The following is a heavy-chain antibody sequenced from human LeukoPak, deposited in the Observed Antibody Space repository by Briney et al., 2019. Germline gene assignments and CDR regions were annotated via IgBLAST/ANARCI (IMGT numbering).Heavy chain of an antibody. J-gene: IGHJ4*02. CDR1: GYSFISFD. Sequence: ASVKVSCKASGYSFISFDISWVRQAPGQGLEWMGWMNPNSGNTAYAQKFQGRLTMTRNTSITTAYMELSSLRSDDTAVYYCARGRTRLFYDDTSGYMDYWGQGSLVTVSS. D-gene: IGHD3-22*01. V-gene: IGHV1-8*01. CDR2: MNPNSGNT. CDR3: ARGRTRLFYDDTSGYMDY.